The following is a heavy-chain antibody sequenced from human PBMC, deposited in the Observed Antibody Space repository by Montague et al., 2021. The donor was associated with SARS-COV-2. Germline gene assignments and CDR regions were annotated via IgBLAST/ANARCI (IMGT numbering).Heavy chain of an antibody. J-gene: IGHJ4*02. CDR2: SNESGST. CDR1: GGSFSSHY. Sequence: SETLSLTCAVYGGSFSSHYWSWIRQPPGKGLEWIGESNESGSTNYNPSLKSRVTISVDTSKNQFSLNLKSVTAADTAVYYCARGTLSVKIAVVVVLGGLSYFDYWGQGTLVAVSS. D-gene: IGHD2-21*01. V-gene: IGHV4-34*01. CDR3: ARGTLSVKIAVVVVLGGLSYFDY.